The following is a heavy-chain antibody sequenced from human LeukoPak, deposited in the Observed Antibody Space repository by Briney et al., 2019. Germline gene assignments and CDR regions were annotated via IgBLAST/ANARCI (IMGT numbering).Heavy chain of an antibody. V-gene: IGHV1-2*06. CDR1: GYTSIDYY. CDR3: ARAMKTTVTTNDAFDI. CDR2: INPNRGDT. Sequence: ASVKVSCKASGYTSIDYYLHWLRQAPGQGLEWMGRINPNRGDTKPAQKFQGRVTMTRDTSISTAYMELSRLRSDDTAVYYCARAMKTTVTTNDAFDIWGQGTMVTVSS. J-gene: IGHJ3*02. D-gene: IGHD4-17*01.